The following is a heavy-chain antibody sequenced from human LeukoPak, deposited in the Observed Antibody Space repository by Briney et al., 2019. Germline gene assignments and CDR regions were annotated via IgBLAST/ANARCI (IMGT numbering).Heavy chain of an antibody. J-gene: IGHJ3*01. CDR2: MRASCGDT. V-gene: IGHV3-23*01. CDR1: GCTFSTYA. Sequence: GGSLRLSCVASGCTFSTYAMMWVRQAPGKGVEWVSAMRASCGDTEYADCVKGRVTISRDNSQKTLYLQMRSLRAEDTAIYYCARDPTRDYIGAFDFGGQGTLVTVSS. D-gene: IGHD4-11*01. CDR3: ARDPTRDYIGAFDF.